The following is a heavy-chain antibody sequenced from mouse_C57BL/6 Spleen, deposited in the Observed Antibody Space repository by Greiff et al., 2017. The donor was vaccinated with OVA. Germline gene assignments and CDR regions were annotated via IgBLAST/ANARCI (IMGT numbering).Heavy chain of an antibody. CDR2: IDPSDSYT. J-gene: IGHJ1*03. CDR3: ARASGNYWYFDV. Sequence: QVQLQQPGAELVMPGASVKLSCKASGYTFTSYWMHWVKQRPGQGLEWIGEIDPSDSYTNYNQKFKGKSTLTVDKSSSTAYMQLSSLTSEDSAVYYCARASGNYWYFDVWGTGTTVTVSS. D-gene: IGHD6-1*01. CDR1: GYTFTSYW. V-gene: IGHV1-69*01.